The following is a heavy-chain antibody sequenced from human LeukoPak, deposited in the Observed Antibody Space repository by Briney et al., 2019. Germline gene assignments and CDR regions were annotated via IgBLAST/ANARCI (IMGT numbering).Heavy chain of an antibody. CDR3: ARDAEDWENWFDP. CDR2: IRYDGSNK. Sequence: GGSLRLSCAASGFTFSSYGMHWVRQAPGKGLEWVAFIRYDGSNKYYADSVKGRFTISRDNSKNTLYLQMGSLRAEDMAVYYCARDAEDWENWFDPWGQGTLVTVSS. D-gene: IGHD3/OR15-3a*01. J-gene: IGHJ5*02. V-gene: IGHV3-30*02. CDR1: GFTFSSYG.